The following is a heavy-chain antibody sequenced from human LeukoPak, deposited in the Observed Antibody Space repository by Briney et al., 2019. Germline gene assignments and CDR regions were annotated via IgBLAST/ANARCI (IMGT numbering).Heavy chain of an antibody. CDR1: GFTFSSYA. D-gene: IGHD2-8*01. V-gene: IGHV3-23*01. J-gene: IGHJ6*03. CDR3: ANGNRCTSPNCLGYYYFYMDV. Sequence: GGSLRLSCAASGFTFSSYAMNWVRQPPGRGLEGVSGFSGSGGTTYYADSVRGRFTISRDNSKNTLHLQMNSLRADDTAVYYCANGNRCTSPNCLGYYYFYMDVWGKGTTVTVSS. CDR2: FSGSGGTT.